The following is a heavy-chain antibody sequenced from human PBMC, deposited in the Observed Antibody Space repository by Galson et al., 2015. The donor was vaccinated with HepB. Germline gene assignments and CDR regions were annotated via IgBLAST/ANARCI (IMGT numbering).Heavy chain of an antibody. Sequence: VGRIKSKTDGETTDYAAPVKGRFTISRDDSKNRLYLQMNSLRDEDTAVYYCASDCDGSGSFYNMLGYWGQGTMVTVSS. CDR3: ASDCDGSGSFYNMLGY. V-gene: IGHV3-15*01. J-gene: IGHJ4*02. CDR2: IKSKTDGETT. D-gene: IGHD3-10*01.